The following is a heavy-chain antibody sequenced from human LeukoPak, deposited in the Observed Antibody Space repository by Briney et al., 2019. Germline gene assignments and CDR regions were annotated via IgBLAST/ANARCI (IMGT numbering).Heavy chain of an antibody. J-gene: IGHJ4*02. CDR2: FDPEDGET. V-gene: IGHV1-24*01. D-gene: IGHD3-10*01. CDR3: ATDSLMVRGVTYFDY. Sequence: ASVKVSCKVSGYTLTELSMHWVRQAPGKGLEWMGGFDPEDGETIYAQKFQGRVTMTEDTSTDTAYMELSSLRSEDTAVYYCATDSLMVRGVTYFDYWGQGTLVTVSS. CDR1: GYTLTELS.